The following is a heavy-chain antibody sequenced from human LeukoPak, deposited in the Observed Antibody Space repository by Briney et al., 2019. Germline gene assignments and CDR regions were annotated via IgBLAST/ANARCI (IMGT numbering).Heavy chain of an antibody. D-gene: IGHD5-18*01. Sequence: GGSLSLSCSASAFTFSSYAMHWVRPAPGKGLEYVLTISSNGGSTYYANSVKGRFTISRDNSKNTLYLQMGSLRAEDMAVYYCARGMATRYSYGHGAFDYWGQGTLVTVSS. CDR3: ARGMATRYSYGHGAFDY. J-gene: IGHJ4*02. CDR2: ISSNGGST. CDR1: AFTFSSYA. V-gene: IGHV3-64*01.